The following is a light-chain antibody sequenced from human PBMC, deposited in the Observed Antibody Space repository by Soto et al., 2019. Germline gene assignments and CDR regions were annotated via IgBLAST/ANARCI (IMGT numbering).Light chain of an antibody. J-gene: IGKJ3*01. CDR2: GAS. Sequence: EIVMTQSPATLSVSPGERATLSCRASQSVSSNLGWYQQKPGQAPRLLIYGASTRATGIPARFSGSGSGTEFTLTISSLQSEDFAVYYCQQYNNWPPDFTFGPGTKVDIK. CDR3: QQYNNWPPDFT. V-gene: IGKV3-15*01. CDR1: QSVSSN.